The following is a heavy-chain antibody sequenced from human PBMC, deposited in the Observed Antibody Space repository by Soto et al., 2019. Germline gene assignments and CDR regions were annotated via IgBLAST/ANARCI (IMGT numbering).Heavy chain of an antibody. CDR2: IYHSGST. CDR3: AREGGGDYAFDI. Sequence: PSENLSLTCAVSGGSISSGGYSWSWIRQPPGKGLEWIGYIYHSGSTYYNPSLKSRVTISVDRSKNQFSQKLSSVTAADTAVYYCAREGGGDYAFDIWGQGTMVTVSS. J-gene: IGHJ3*02. D-gene: IGHD2-21*02. V-gene: IGHV4-30-2*01. CDR1: GGSISSGGYS.